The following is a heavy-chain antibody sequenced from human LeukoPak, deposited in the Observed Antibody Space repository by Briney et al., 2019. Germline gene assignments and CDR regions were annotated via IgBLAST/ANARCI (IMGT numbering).Heavy chain of an antibody. Sequence: SETLSLTCAVYGGSFSGYYWSWIRQPPGKGLEWIGEINHSGSTNYNPSLKSRVTISVDTSKNQFSLKLSSVTAADTAVYYCARVHRGYSSSWPRFDHWGQGTLVTVSS. D-gene: IGHD6-13*01. CDR2: INHSGST. CDR1: GGSFSGYY. CDR3: ARVHRGYSSSWPRFDH. V-gene: IGHV4-34*01. J-gene: IGHJ4*02.